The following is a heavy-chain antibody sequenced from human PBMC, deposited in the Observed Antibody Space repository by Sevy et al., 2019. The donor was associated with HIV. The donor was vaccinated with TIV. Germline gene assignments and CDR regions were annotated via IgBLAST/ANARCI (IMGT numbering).Heavy chain of an antibody. V-gene: IGHV3-7*03. CDR3: ARDLFANNYDYIWGSEEGGY. J-gene: IGHJ4*02. D-gene: IGHD3-16*01. Sequence: GGSLRLSCAASGFTFSSYWMSWVRQAPGKGLEWVANIKQDGSEKYYVDSVKGRFTISRDNAKNSLYLLMNSLRAEDTAVYYCARDLFANNYDYIWGSEEGGYWGQGTLVTVSS. CDR2: IKQDGSEK. CDR1: GFTFSSYW.